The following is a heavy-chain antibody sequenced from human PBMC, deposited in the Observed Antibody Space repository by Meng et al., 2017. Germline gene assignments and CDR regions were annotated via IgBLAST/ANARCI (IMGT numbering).Heavy chain of an antibody. CDR1: GYSISSGYY. CDR3: ARGLVGFYNWFDP. Sequence: SETLSLTCTVSGYSISSGYYWGWIRQPPGKGLEWIGEINHGGSTNYNPSLKSRVTISVDTSKNQFSLKLSSVTAADTAVYYCARGLVGFYNWFDPWGQGTLVTVSS. D-gene: IGHD2-8*02. V-gene: IGHV4-38-2*02. J-gene: IGHJ5*02. CDR2: INHGGST.